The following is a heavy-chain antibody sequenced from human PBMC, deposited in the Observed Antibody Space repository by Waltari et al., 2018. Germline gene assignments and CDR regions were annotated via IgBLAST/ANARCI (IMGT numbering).Heavy chain of an antibody. CDR3: TTEYYYDLAY. J-gene: IGHJ4*02. CDR1: GFTFRNAW. V-gene: IGHV3-15*01. D-gene: IGHD3-22*01. Sequence: EVQLVESGGGLVKPGGSLRLSCAASGFTFRNAWMSWVRQAPGKGLEWVGRIKSKTDGGTRDYAAPVKGRFTISRDDSKNMVYLQMNSLKTEDTAVYYCTTEYYYDLAYWGQGTLVTVSS. CDR2: IKSKTDGGTR.